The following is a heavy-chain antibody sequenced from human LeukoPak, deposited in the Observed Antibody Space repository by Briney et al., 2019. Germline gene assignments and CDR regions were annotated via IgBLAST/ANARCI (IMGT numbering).Heavy chain of an antibody. D-gene: IGHD1-26*01. Sequence: PGGSLRLSCTASGFICSDYAMSWARQAPGKGLEWVAGISSSGSGGNTYYADSVKGRFTISRDTSKNILFLQMNTLRAEDTAIYSCAKDRTVGASYWSFDLWGRGTLVTVS. V-gene: IGHV3-23*01. J-gene: IGHJ2*01. CDR2: ISSSGSGGNT. CDR1: GFICSDYA. CDR3: AKDRTVGASYWSFDL.